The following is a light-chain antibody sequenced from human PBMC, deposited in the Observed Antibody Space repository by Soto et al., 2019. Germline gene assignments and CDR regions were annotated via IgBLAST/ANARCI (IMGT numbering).Light chain of an antibody. CDR3: LQYGSSPYT. CDR2: GAS. Sequence: EIVMTQSPGILSLSPGERATLSCRASQSVSRYLNWFQHKPGQAPRLLIYGASSRAAGIPDRFSGSGSGTDFTLTSSRLEPEDFAVFYCLQYGSSPYTFGQGTKLEIK. J-gene: IGKJ2*01. V-gene: IGKV3-20*01. CDR1: QSVSRY.